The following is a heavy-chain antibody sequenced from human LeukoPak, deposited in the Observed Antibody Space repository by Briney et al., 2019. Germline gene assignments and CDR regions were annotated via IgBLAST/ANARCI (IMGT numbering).Heavy chain of an antibody. CDR1: GYSFTSYW. CDR2: LYPGGSDN. J-gene: IGHJ6*02. CDR3: ASNSVKNYYYGMDV. Sequence: GESLKISCKGSGYSFTSYWIGWVRQMPGKGLEWLGILYPGGSDNRYSPSFQGQVTISADNPISNPSLQWSSPKASDTAMYYCASNSVKNYYYGMDVWGQGTTVTVSS. V-gene: IGHV5-51*04. D-gene: IGHD4-11*01.